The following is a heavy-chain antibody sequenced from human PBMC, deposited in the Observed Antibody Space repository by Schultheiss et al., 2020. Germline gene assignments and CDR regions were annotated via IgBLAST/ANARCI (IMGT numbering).Heavy chain of an antibody. CDR1: GASISSYY. V-gene: IGHV4-59*12. J-gene: IGHJ6*02. CDR2: VHHSGST. D-gene: IGHD3-22*01. CDR3: ARDRGAYYDRGYYYGMDV. Sequence: SETLSLTCAVSGASISSYYWSWIRQPPGKGLECVGFVHHSGSTNYSPSLKSRVSMSVDTSKNQFSLRLSSVTAADTAVYYCARDRGAYYDRGYYYGMDVWGQGTTVTVSS.